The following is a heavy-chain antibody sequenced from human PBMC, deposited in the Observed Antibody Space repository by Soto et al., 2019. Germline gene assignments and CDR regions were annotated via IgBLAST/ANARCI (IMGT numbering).Heavy chain of an antibody. V-gene: IGHV3-23*01. Sequence: EVQLLESGGGLVQPGGSLRLSCAASGFTFSSYAMSWVRQAPGKGLEWVSAISGSGGSTYYADSVKGRFTISRDNSKNTLYLQMNSLRAEDTAVYYYAKSAVLGDSSSWYWDYYYGMDVWGQGTTVTVSS. D-gene: IGHD6-13*01. J-gene: IGHJ6*02. CDR2: ISGSGGST. CDR1: GFTFSSYA. CDR3: AKSAVLGDSSSWYWDYYYGMDV.